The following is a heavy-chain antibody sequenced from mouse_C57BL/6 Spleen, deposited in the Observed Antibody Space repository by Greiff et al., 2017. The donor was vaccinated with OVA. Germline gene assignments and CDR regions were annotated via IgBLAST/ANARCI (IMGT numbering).Heavy chain of an antibody. V-gene: IGHV14-3*01. CDR1: GFNIKNTY. CDR2: IDPANGNT. D-gene: IGHD2-5*01. J-gene: IGHJ4*01. Sequence: VQLQQSVAELVRPGASVKLSCTASGFNIKNTYMHWVKQRPEQGLEWIGRIDPANGNTKYAPKFQGKATITADTSSNTAYLQLSSLTSEDTAVYYCARARYSNYEDYAMDYWGQGTSVTVAS. CDR3: ARARYSNYEDYAMDY.